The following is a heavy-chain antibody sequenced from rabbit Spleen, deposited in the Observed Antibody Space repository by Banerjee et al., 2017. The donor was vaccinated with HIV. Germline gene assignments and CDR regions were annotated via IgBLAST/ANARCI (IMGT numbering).Heavy chain of an antibody. CDR1: GFSFSSSYW. Sequence: EESGGGLVKPEGSLTLTCTASGFSFSSSYWICWVRQAPGKGLEWIACIGTGGGTTYYASWAKGRFTISKTSSTTVTLQLNSLTAADTATYACARAASTNYWKIQFNLWGQGTLVTVS. CDR2: IGTGGGTT. CDR3: ARAASTNYWKIQFNL. J-gene: IGHJ4*01. D-gene: IGHD1-1*01. V-gene: IGHV1S45*01.